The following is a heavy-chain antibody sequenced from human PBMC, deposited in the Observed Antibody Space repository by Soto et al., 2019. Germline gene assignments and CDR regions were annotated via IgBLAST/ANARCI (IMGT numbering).Heavy chain of an antibody. V-gene: IGHV1-8*01. Sequence: ASVKVSCKASGYTFTSYDINWVRQATGQGLEWMGWMNPNSGNTGYAQKFQGRVTMTRNTSISTAYMELSSLRSEDTAVYYCARGPLLRFLEWLLYPAGKEYYMDVWGKGTTVTVSS. CDR2: MNPNSGNT. D-gene: IGHD3-3*01. CDR3: ARGPLLRFLEWLLYPAGKEYYMDV. CDR1: GYTFTSYD. J-gene: IGHJ6*03.